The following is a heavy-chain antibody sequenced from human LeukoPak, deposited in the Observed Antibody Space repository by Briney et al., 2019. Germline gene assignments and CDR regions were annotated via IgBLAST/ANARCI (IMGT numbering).Heavy chain of an antibody. CDR1: GFTFNTYG. CDR3: ARDYVTMAPDY. Sequence: GGSLRLSCAASGFTFNTYGMNWVRQAPGKGLEWLSYIGPGPSHTYYADSVRGRFVISRDDAKSSLYLQMSSLRAEDTAVYYSARDYVTMAPDYGGLGTLVTVSS. D-gene: IGHD3-10*02. V-gene: IGHV3-21*01. CDR2: IGPGPSHT. J-gene: IGHJ4*02.